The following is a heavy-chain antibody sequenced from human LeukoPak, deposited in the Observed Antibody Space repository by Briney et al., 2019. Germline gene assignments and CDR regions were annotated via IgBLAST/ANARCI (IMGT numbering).Heavy chain of an antibody. J-gene: IGHJ5*02. V-gene: IGHV5-51*01. CDR2: IYPGDSDT. CDR3: ARQQRYSYGHNWFDP. D-gene: IGHD5-18*01. CDR1: GYSFTSYW. Sequence: GESLKISCKGSGYSFTSYWIGWVRQMPGKGLEWMGIIYPGDSDTRYSPSFQGQVTISADRSISTAYLQWSSLKASDTAIYYCARQQRYSYGHNWFDPWGQGTLVTVSS.